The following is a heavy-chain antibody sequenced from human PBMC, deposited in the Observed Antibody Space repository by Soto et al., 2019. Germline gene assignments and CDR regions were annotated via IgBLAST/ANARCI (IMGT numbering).Heavy chain of an antibody. CDR2: ISGSGGST. J-gene: IGHJ2*01. CDR1: GFTFSRYD. CDR3: AKDESRRNRRYFDL. Sequence: EVQLLDSGRGVVAPGGPVRLACAASGFTFSRYDMFWLRESPGKGLEWVSVISGSGGSTYYADPVKGRFTISRDNSKSTLYLQMNSLRAEDTAVYYCAKDESRRNRRYFDLWGRGTLVTVSS. V-gene: IGHV3-23*01. D-gene: IGHD4-4*01.